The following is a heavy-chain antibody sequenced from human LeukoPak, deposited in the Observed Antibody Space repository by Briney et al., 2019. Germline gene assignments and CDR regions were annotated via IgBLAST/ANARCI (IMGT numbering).Heavy chain of an antibody. CDR2: ISYDGSNK. CDR1: GFTFSNYA. V-gene: IGHV3-30-3*01. Sequence: GGSLRLSCAASGFTFSNYAMNWVRQAPGKGLEWVAVISYDGSNKYYADSVKGRFTISRDNSKNTLYLQMNSLRAEDTAVYYCARALEAAFDIWGQGTMVTVSS. CDR3: ARALEAAFDI. J-gene: IGHJ3*02.